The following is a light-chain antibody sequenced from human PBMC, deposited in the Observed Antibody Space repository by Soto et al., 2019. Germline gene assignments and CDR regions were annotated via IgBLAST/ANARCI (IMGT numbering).Light chain of an antibody. V-gene: IGLV2-8*01. CDR3: SSHECNDNFLV. CDR2: EVT. CDR1: SGDVGAYNY. J-gene: IGLJ3*02. Sequence: QSALTQPPSASGSPGQSVTISCTGTSGDVGAYNYVSWYQQHPGKVPRLIIYEVTNRPSGVPDRFSGSKSGNTASLTVSGLQVEDEADYYCSSHECNDNFLVFGGG.